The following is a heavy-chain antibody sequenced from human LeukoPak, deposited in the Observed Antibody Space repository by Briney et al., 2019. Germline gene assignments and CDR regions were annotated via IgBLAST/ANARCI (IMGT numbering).Heavy chain of an antibody. CDR1: GFTSSRHW. CDR3: AIAAGWELGY. J-gene: IGHJ4*02. CDR2: IKEDASEE. Sequence: PGGSLRLSCAVSGFTSSRHWMSWVRQTPAKGLEWVANIKEDASEENYVDSVKGRLTISRDNAKNSLYLQMNSLRAEDTAVYYCAIAAGWELGYWGQGTLVTVSS. D-gene: IGHD6-25*01. V-gene: IGHV3-7*01.